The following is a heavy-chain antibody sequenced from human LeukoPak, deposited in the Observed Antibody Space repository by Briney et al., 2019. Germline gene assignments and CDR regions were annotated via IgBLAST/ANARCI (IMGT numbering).Heavy chain of an antibody. J-gene: IGHJ3*02. V-gene: IGHV3-23*01. D-gene: IGHD3-3*01. Sequence: GRSLRLSCAASGCTFSSYAMSWVHQAPGKGLEWVSAISGSGGSTYYADSVKGRFTISRDNSKNTLYLQMNSLRAEDTAVYYCAKVRFITIFGVGPDAFDIWGQGTMVTVSS. CDR2: ISGSGGST. CDR3: AKVRFITIFGVGPDAFDI. CDR1: GCTFSSYA.